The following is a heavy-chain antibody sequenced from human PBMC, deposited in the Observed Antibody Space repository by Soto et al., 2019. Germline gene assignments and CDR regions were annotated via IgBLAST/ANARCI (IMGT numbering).Heavy chain of an antibody. J-gene: IGHJ6*02. CDR2: INPNSGGT. V-gene: IGHV1-2*04. D-gene: IGHD6-6*01. Sequence: QVQLVQSGAEVKKPGASVKVSCKASGYTFTGYYMHWVRQSPGQGLEWMGWINPNSGGTNYAQKFQGWVTMTRDTALSTAYMELSRLRSDDTVVYYCARDLGSSGYYGMDVWGQGNRVTVSS. CDR3: ARDLGSSGYYGMDV. CDR1: GYTFTGYY.